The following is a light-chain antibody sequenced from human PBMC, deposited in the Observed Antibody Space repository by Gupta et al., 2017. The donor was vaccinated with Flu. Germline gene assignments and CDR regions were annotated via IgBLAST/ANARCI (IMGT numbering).Light chain of an antibody. CDR2: AAS. CDR3: QQASSFPGWT. CDR1: QHISIW. J-gene: IGKJ1*01. V-gene: IGKV1-12*01. Sequence: DIQMTQSPSSVSASVGDRVTITCRASQHISIWLAWYQQKPGKAPKLLISAASNLQSGVPSRFSGSGYGTYFTLTISGWQPEDLGTYYFQQASSFPGWTFGQGTKVEIK.